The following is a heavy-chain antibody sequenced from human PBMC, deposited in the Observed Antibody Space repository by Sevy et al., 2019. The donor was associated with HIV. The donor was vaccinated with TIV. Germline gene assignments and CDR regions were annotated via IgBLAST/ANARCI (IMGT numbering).Heavy chain of an antibody. CDR3: ARDLLGSGSYFYYGMDV. CDR2: IYTSGST. Sequence: SETLSLTCTVSGGSISSYYWSWIRQPAGKGLEWIGRIYTSGSTNYNPSLKSRVTMSVDTSKNQFSLKLSSVTAADTAVYYCARDLLGSGSYFYYGMDVWDQGTTVTVSS. V-gene: IGHV4-4*07. D-gene: IGHD3-10*01. J-gene: IGHJ6*02. CDR1: GGSISSYY.